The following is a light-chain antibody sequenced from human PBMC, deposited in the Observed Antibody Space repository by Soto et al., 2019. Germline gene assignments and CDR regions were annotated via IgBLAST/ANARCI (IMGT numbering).Light chain of an antibody. Sequence: QSVLTQPPSVSGAPGQRVTISCTGSSSNIGAVYNVHWYQQLPGTAPKLLIFGNSNRPSGVPDRFSGSKSGTSASLAITGLQAEDEADYYCQSYDSSLSGWVFGRGTKLTVL. V-gene: IGLV1-40*01. J-gene: IGLJ3*02. CDR3: QSYDSSLSGWV. CDR2: GNS. CDR1: SSNIGAVYN.